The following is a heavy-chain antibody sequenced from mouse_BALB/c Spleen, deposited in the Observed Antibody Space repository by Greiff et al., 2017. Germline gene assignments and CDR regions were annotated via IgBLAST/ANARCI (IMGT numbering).Heavy chain of an antibody. CDR2: IYPGSGST. D-gene: IGHD1-2*01. CDR1: GYTFTSYW. CDR3: TRRKDYGLLYWYFDV. J-gene: IGHJ1*01. V-gene: IGHV1S22*01. Sequence: LQQPGSELVRPGASVKLSCKASGYTFTSYWMHWVKQRPGQGLEWIGNIYPGSGSTNYDEKFKSKATLTVDTSSSTAYMQLSSLTSEDSAVYYCTRRKDYGLLYWYFDVWGAGTTVTVSS.